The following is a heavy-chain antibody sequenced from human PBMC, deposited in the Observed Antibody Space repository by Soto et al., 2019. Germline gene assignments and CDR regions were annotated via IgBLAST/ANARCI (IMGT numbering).Heavy chain of an antibody. CDR3: AREGSGVLVPALFDY. V-gene: IGHV3-33*01. D-gene: IGHD2-2*01. Sequence: QVQLVESGGGVVQPGRSLRLSCAAAGFTFSSYGMHWVRQAPGKGLEWVAVIWFDGSNKYYADSVKGRFTISRDNSKNTLYLQMNSLRAEDTAVYYCAREGSGVLVPALFDYWGQGTLVTVSS. CDR2: IWFDGSNK. CDR1: GFTFSSYG. J-gene: IGHJ4*02.